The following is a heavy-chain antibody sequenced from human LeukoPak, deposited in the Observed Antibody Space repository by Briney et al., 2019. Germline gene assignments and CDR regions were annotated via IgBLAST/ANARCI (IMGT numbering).Heavy chain of an antibody. V-gene: IGHV3-21*01. J-gene: IGHJ3*02. CDR1: GFTFSSYS. Sequence: GGSLRLSCAASGFTFSSYSMNWVRQAPGKGLEWVSSISSSSSYIYYADSVKGRFTISRDNAKNSLYLQMNSLRAEDTAVYYCARGELEGLGAFDIWGQGTMVTVSS. CDR3: ARGELEGLGAFDI. D-gene: IGHD1-1*01. CDR2: ISSSSSYI.